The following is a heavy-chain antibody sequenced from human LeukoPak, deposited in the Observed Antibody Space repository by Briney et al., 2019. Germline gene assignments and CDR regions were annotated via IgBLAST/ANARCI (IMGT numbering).Heavy chain of an antibody. J-gene: IGHJ4*02. V-gene: IGHV1-18*01. CDR1: GYTFTSYG. CDR2: ISAYNGNT. D-gene: IGHD3-3*01. CDR3: ARVWVDADFWSGRHPTGFDY. Sequence: ASVKVSCKASGYTFTSYGISWVRQAPGQGLEWMGWISAYNGNTSYAQKLQGRVTMTTDTSTSTAYMELRSLRSDDTAVYYCARVWVDADFWSGRHPTGFDYWGQGTLVTVSS.